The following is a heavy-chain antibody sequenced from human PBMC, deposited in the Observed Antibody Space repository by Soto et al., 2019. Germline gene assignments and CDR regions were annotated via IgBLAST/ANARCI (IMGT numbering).Heavy chain of an antibody. CDR3: ARAYITGVPDY. CDR1: GGTISSYG. CDR2: IGTAGDA. Sequence: GGSLRVSCAASGGTISSYGMPWVRQVTGKGLEWVSAIGTAGDAYYPNSVKGRFTISRETAKNPLYLQMNSLRAGDTAVDDCARAYITGVPDYWGQGTLVTVSS. J-gene: IGHJ4*02. V-gene: IGHV3-13*04. D-gene: IGHD3-10*01.